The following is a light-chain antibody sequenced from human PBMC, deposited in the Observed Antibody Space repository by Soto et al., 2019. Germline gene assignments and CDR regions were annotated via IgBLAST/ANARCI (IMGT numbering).Light chain of an antibody. CDR2: TAS. Sequence: EVVLTQSPGTLSLSPGARATLSCRASQSVSSYLAWYQQKPGQAPRLLIYTASNRATGVPDRFSGSASGTDYTLTISRLEPEDFAVYYCQQYFRSPRTFGLGTKV. CDR3: QQYFRSPRT. CDR1: QSVSSY. V-gene: IGKV3-20*01. J-gene: IGKJ1*01.